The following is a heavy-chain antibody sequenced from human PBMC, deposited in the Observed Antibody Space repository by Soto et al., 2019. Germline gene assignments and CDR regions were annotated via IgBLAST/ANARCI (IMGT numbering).Heavy chain of an antibody. Sequence: SETLSLTCAVYGGSFSGYYWSWIRQPPGKGLEWIGEINHSGSTNYNPSLKSRVTISVDTSKNQFSLKLSSVTAADTAVYYCAREGSSSLVRPYYYYYYYMDVWGKGTTVTVSS. CDR2: INHSGST. CDR1: GGSFSGYY. V-gene: IGHV4-34*01. CDR3: AREGSSSLVRPYYYYYYYMDV. J-gene: IGHJ6*03. D-gene: IGHD6-13*01.